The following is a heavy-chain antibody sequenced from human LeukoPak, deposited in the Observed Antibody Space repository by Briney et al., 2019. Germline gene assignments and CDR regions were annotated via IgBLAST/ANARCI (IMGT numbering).Heavy chain of an antibody. D-gene: IGHD6-13*01. Sequence: ASVKVSCKASGYTFTGYYMYWVRQAPGQGLEWMGWINPNSGGTNYAQKFQGRVTMTRDTSISTAYMELSRLRSDDTAVYYCARDSRSSSWYSLDYWGQGTLVIVSS. CDR3: ARDSRSSSWYSLDY. CDR2: INPNSGGT. CDR1: GYTFTGYY. J-gene: IGHJ4*02. V-gene: IGHV1-2*02.